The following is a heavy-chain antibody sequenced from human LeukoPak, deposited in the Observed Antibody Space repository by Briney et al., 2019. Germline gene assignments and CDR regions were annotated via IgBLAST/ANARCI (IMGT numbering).Heavy chain of an antibody. Sequence: SETLSLTCTVSGGSISSSSYYWGWIRQPPGKGLEWIGSIYYSGSTYYNLSLKSRVTISVDTSKNQFSLKLSSVTAADTAVYYCARQSGSYYPHYFDSWGQGTLVTVSS. CDR2: IYYSGST. V-gene: IGHV4-39*01. D-gene: IGHD1-26*01. CDR3: ARQSGSYYPHYFDS. CDR1: GGSISSSSYY. J-gene: IGHJ4*02.